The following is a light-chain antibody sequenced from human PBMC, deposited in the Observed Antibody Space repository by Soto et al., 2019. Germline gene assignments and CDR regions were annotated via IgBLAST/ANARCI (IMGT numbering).Light chain of an antibody. Sequence: ILMTHSPGTLSVSLGDIATIFFGASQSIRICLAWYQQKPCQAPRLFIYEASTRATGIPARFSGSGSGTEFTLTISSLQPEDFAVYYCQQYNSWPEAFGQGTKVDIK. CDR2: EAS. V-gene: IGKV3-15*01. CDR1: QSIRIC. J-gene: IGKJ1*01. CDR3: QQYNSWPEA.